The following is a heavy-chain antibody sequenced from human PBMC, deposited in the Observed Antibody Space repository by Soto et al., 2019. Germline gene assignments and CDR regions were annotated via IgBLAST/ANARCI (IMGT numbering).Heavy chain of an antibody. D-gene: IGHD2-2*01. CDR2: ISGTGGSDSGGRT. V-gene: IGHV3-23*01. Sequence: GGSLRLSCAASGFTFSNYAMSWVRQAPGKGLEWVSSISGTGGSDSGGRTYSADSVKGRFTVSRDNAKNTLYLQMNSLRAEDTAVYYCARDRGCISTSCYSTNYYYGMDVWGQGTTVTVS. J-gene: IGHJ6*02. CDR1: GFTFSNYA. CDR3: ARDRGCISTSCYSTNYYYGMDV.